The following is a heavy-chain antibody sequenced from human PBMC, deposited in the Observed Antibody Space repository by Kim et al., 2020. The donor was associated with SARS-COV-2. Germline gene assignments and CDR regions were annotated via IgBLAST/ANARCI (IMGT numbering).Heavy chain of an antibody. Sequence: SVKVSCKASGGTFSSYAISWVRQAPGQGLEWMGGIIPIFGTANYAQKFQGRVTITADESTSTAYMELSSLRSEDTAVYYCARDGGAAKLFTDWGQGTLVTVSS. CDR3: ARDGGAAKLFTD. CDR2: IIPIFGTA. CDR1: GGTFSSYA. V-gene: IGHV1-69*13. D-gene: IGHD6-25*01. J-gene: IGHJ4*02.